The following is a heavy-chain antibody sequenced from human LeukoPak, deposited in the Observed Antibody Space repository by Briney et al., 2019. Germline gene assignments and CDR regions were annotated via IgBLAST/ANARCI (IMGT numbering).Heavy chain of an antibody. CDR1: GYTFTSYY. Sequence: ASVKVSCKASGYTFTSYYMHWVRQAPGQGLEWMGIINPSGGSTSYAQKFQGRVTMTRDTSTNTVYMELSSLRSEDTAVYYCASGQWLDYFDYWGQGTLVTVSS. CDR2: INPSGGST. J-gene: IGHJ4*02. D-gene: IGHD6-19*01. V-gene: IGHV1-46*01. CDR3: ASGQWLDYFDY.